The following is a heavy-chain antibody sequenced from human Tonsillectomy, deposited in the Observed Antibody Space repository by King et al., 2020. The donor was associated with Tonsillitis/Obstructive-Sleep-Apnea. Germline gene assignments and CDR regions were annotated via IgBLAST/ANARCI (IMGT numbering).Heavy chain of an antibody. V-gene: IGHV5-51*01. CDR3: ASHEDTSGYYGAFDI. CDR1: GYSFTSYW. CDR2: IYPGDSDT. Sequence: GQLLQSGAEVKKPGESLKISCKGSGYSFTSYWIGWVRQMPGKGLEWMGIIYPGDSDTRYSPSFQGQVTISADKSISTAYLQWSSLKASDPAMYYCASHEDTSGYYGAFDIWGQGTMVTVSS. D-gene: IGHD3-22*01. J-gene: IGHJ3*02.